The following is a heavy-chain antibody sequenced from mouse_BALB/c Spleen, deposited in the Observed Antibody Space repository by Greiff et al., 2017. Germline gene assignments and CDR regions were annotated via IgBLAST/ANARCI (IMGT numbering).Heavy chain of an antibody. CDR1: GYSITSDYA. V-gene: IGHV3-2*02. D-gene: IGHD1-1*02. CDR3: ARYGSHFDY. J-gene: IGHJ2*01. Sequence: EVKLQESGPGLVKPSQSLSLTCTVTGYSITSDYAWNWIRQFPGNTLEWLGYISYSGSTSYNPSLKSRISITRDTSKNQFFLQLNSVTTEDTATYYCARYGSHFDYWGQGTTLTVSS. CDR2: ISYSGST.